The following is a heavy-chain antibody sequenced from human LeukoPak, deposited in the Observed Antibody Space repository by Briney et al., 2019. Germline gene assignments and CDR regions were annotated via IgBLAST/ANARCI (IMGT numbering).Heavy chain of an antibody. CDR2: IGTAGDT. V-gene: IGHV3-13*04. CDR1: GFTFSSYD. CDR3: ARGRGWGTFDI. J-gene: IGHJ3*02. D-gene: IGHD3-10*01. Sequence: PWGSLTLSCAASGFTFSSYDMHWVCQGTGKGLEWVSAIGTAGDTYYPGSVKGRFTTSRENAKNSLYLQMNSLRVGDTAVYYCARGRGWGTFDIWGQRTMVSASS.